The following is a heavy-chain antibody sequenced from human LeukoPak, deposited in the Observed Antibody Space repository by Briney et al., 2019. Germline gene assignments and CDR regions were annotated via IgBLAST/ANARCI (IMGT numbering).Heavy chain of an antibody. CDR1: GGSINIYY. V-gene: IGHV4-4*07. CDR2: MYTRGST. CDR3: ASRRLYSSSSRWFDP. Sequence: SETLSLTCAVSGGSINIYYWSWIRQSADKGLEWIGRMYTRGSTDYNPSLRSRVTVSVDTSKNQFSLKLSSVTAADTAVYYCASRRLYSSSSRWFDPWGQGTLVTVSS. D-gene: IGHD6-6*01. J-gene: IGHJ5*02.